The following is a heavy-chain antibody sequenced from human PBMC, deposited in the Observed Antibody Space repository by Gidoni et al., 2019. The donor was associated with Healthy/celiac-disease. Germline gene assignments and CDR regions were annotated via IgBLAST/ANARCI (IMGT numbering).Heavy chain of an antibody. CDR3: ASHHEDGDLNLAEYFQH. V-gene: IGHV3-66*04. CDR2: IYSGGST. J-gene: IGHJ1*01. Sequence: EVQLVESGGGLVQPGGSLRLSCAASGVTVSSHYMSWVRKAPGKGLEWVSVIYSGGSTYYAVSVKCRFTISRDNSKNTLYLQMNSLRAEDTAVYYCASHHEDGDLNLAEYFQHWGQGTLVTVSS. CDR1: GVTVSSHY. D-gene: IGHD4-17*01.